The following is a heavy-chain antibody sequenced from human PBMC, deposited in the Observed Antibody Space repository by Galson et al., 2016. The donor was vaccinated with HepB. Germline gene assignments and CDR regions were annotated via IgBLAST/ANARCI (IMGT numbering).Heavy chain of an antibody. CDR2: ISADNGNT. CDR3: ARGDSSGQYSLGDYFAY. D-gene: IGHD6-19*01. V-gene: IGHV1-18*01. J-gene: IGHJ4*02. Sequence: SVKVSCKASGYTFSTFGLSWVRQAPGQGLEWVGWISADNGNTDYADKFKGRVTVTTDTSTETTYVEMRSLSSDDTAVYYCARGDSSGQYSLGDYFAYWGRGTLVTVSS. CDR1: GYTFSTFG.